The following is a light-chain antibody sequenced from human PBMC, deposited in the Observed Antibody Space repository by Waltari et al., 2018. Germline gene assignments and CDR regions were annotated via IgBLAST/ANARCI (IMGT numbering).Light chain of an antibody. V-gene: IGLV2-23*02. CDR1: YSNVGSYDL. CDR2: EVR. J-gene: IGLJ2*01. Sequence: QSALTQPASVSGSLGQSISISCSGTYSNVGSYDLVSWYHHPPGEAPKLLIYEVRKRPSGISNRFSGSKSGNAASLTISALQPEDEGTYYCCSYASSSPRLIFGGGTELSVL. CDR3: CSYASSSPRLI.